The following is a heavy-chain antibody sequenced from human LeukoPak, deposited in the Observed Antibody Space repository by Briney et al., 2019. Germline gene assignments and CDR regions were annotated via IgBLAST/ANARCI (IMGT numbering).Heavy chain of an antibody. J-gene: IGHJ4*02. V-gene: IGHV3-30*03. CDR1: GFTFSSYA. Sequence: GGSLRLSCAASGFTFSSYAMSWVRQAPGKGLEWVAVISYDGSNKYYADSVKGRFTISRDNSKNTLYLQMNSLRAEDTAVYYCATGAYYYGSGSSLRYWGQGTLVTVSS. CDR2: ISYDGSNK. D-gene: IGHD3-10*01. CDR3: ATGAYYYGSGSSLRY.